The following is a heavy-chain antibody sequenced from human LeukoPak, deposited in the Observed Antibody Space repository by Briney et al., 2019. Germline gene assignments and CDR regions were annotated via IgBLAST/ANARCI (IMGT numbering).Heavy chain of an antibody. V-gene: IGHV3-33*01. CDR3: ARGNDYSPFDY. CDR1: GFTFSSYG. Sequence: PGGSLRLSRAASGFTFSSYGMHWVRQAPGKGLEWVAVIWYDGSNKYYTDSVKGRFTISRDNSKNTLYLQMNSLRAEDTAVYYCARGNDYSPFDYWSQGTLVTVSS. J-gene: IGHJ4*02. CDR2: IWYDGSNK. D-gene: IGHD4-11*01.